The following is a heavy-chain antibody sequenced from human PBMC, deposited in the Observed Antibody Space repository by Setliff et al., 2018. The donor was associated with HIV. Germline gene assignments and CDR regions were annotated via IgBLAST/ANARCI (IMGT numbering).Heavy chain of an antibody. Sequence: SLRLSCVASGFTFTSYWMRWVRQVPGKGPVWVSCISNDETTTNYADSVKGRFTVSRDNAKNTVYLQMNSLRAEDTAVYYCVRGPIHGGFDFWGQGALVTVSS. CDR3: VRGPIHGGFDF. CDR2: ISNDETTT. V-gene: IGHV3-74*01. CDR1: GFTFTSYW. J-gene: IGHJ4*02. D-gene: IGHD3-16*01.